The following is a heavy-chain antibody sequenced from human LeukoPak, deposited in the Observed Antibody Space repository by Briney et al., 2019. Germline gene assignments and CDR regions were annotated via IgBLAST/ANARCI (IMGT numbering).Heavy chain of an antibody. V-gene: IGHV4-39*01. J-gene: IGHJ4*02. CDR2: IYYSGST. D-gene: IGHD3-22*01. CDR1: GGSISSSSYY. CDR3: ARPQNYYDSSGYSYYFDY. Sequence: SGTLSLTCTVSGGSISSSSYYWGWLRQPPGKGLEWIGSIYYSGSTYYNPSLKSRVTISVDTSKNQFSLKLSSVTAADTAVYYCARPQNYYDSSGYSYYFDYWGQGTLVTASS.